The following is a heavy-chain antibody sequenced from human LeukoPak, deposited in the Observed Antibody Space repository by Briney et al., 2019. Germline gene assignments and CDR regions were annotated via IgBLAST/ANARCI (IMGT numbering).Heavy chain of an antibody. Sequence: SETLSLTCTVSGGSISSYSWTWIRQPPGKGLEWIGYIYDSGSTNYNPSLKSRVTISVDTSKNQFSLKLSSVTAADTAVYYCARATVDGWVVDWGQGTLVTVSS. CDR3: ARATVDGWVVD. CDR2: IYDSGST. D-gene: IGHD6-19*01. CDR1: GGSISSYS. J-gene: IGHJ4*02. V-gene: IGHV4-59*01.